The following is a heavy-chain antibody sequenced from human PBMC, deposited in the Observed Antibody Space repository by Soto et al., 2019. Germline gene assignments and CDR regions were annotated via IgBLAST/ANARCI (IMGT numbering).Heavy chain of an antibody. J-gene: IGHJ4*02. CDR2: IYPGDSDT. D-gene: IGHD2-21*01. CDR1: GYSFTTSW. V-gene: IGHV5-51*01. CDR3: ERRLSAIEGFDY. Sequence: GESLKISCQGSGYSFTTSWIGWVRQMPGKGLEWMGLIYPGDSDTRYSPSFQGQVTITVDKSINTAYLQWSGLKASDTAIYYCERRLSAIEGFDYWGQGTVVTVSS.